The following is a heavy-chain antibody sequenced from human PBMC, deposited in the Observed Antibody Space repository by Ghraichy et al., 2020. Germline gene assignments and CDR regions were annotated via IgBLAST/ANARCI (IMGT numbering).Heavy chain of an antibody. J-gene: IGHJ4*02. CDR1: GFTFSTYT. V-gene: IGHV3-48*02. D-gene: IGHD1-1*01. Sequence: ETLSLTCATSGFTFSTYTMGWVRQAPGKGLEWVSSISRSSGSIFYADSVKGRFTITRDNAKNSLYVQKNSMRDEDTAVYFCARKDFFNSANEYISFFDSWGQGTLVTVSS. CDR2: ISRSSGSI. CDR3: ARKDFFNSANEYISFFDS.